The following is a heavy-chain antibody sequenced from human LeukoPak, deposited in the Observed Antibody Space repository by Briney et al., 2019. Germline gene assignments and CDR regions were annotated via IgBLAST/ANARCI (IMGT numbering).Heavy chain of an antibody. CDR3: AKDGSLYYYYYYMDV. Sequence: ASVKVSCKASGYTFTSYYMHWVRQAPGQGLEWMGIINPSGGSTSYAQKFQGRVTMTRDMSTSTVYMELSSLRSEDTAVYYCAKDGSLYYYYYYMDVWGKGTTVTVSS. J-gene: IGHJ6*03. CDR1: GYTFTSYY. V-gene: IGHV1-46*01. D-gene: IGHD1-26*01. CDR2: INPSGGST.